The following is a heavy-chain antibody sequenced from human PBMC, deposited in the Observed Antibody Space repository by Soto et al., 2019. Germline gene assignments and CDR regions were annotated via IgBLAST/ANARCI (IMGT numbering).Heavy chain of an antibody. Sequence: QVQLQQWGAGLLKPSETLSLTCAVYGGSFSGYYWSWIRQPPGKGLEWIGEINHSGSTNYNPSLKSRGSISVDTSKNQFSLKLSSVTAADTAVYYCARAPYYYGSGSYYRGYYYYMDVWGKGTTVTVSS. CDR3: ARAPYYYGSGSYYRGYYYYMDV. CDR2: INHSGST. V-gene: IGHV4-34*01. D-gene: IGHD3-10*01. J-gene: IGHJ6*03. CDR1: GGSFSGYY.